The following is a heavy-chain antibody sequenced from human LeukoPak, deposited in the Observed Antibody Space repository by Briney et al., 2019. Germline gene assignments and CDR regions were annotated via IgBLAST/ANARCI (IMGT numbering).Heavy chain of an antibody. V-gene: IGHV3-15*01. Sequence: RGGSLRLSCEASGLSFGNVCMIWVRQARGKGVEWVGRFKSIIDGGTTDYAAPVKGRFTITSEDSKNTLYLEMNSMKAEDTAVYYCTTHPYGSGTVWGQGTLVTVSS. CDR3: TTHPYGSGTV. CDR2: FKSIIDGGTT. CDR1: GLSFGNVC. D-gene: IGHD6-19*01. J-gene: IGHJ4*02.